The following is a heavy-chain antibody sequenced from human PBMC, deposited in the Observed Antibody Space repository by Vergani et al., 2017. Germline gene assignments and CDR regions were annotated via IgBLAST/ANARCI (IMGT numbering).Heavy chain of an antibody. CDR3: ARDGMVRGVRTHIGY. V-gene: IGHV3-21*01. D-gene: IGHD3-10*01. CDR1: GFTFSSYS. Sequence: VQLVESGGGLVKPGGSLRLSCAASGFTFSSYSLNWVRQAPGKGLEWVSSISSSSSYIYYADSVKGRFTISRDNAKNSLYLQINSLRAEDTAVYYCARDGMVRGVRTHIGYWGQGTLVTVSS. J-gene: IGHJ4*02. CDR2: ISSSSSYI.